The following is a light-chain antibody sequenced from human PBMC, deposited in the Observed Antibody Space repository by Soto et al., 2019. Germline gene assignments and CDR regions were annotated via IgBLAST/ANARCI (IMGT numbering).Light chain of an antibody. CDR3: QQYDSYSSGP. CDR2: DAS. Sequence: DLQMTQSPSTLSASVGDRVTITCRASQTINSWLAWYQQKPGKAPKVLIFDASSLKTGVPSRFSGSGPGTEFTLTISNLQPDDFATYYCQQYDSYSSGPFGQGTKVEIK. J-gene: IGKJ1*01. V-gene: IGKV1-5*01. CDR1: QTINSW.